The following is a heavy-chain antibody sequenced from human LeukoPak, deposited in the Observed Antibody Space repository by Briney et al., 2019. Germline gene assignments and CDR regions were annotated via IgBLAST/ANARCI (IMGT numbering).Heavy chain of an antibody. CDR1: GFTFSSYE. J-gene: IGHJ4*02. CDR2: ISSSGSTI. D-gene: IGHD2-2*01. V-gene: IGHV3-48*03. Sequence: GGSLRLSCAASGFTFSSYEMNGVRQAPGKGLEWVSYISSSGSTIYYADSVKGRFTISRDNAKNSLYLQMNSLRAEDTAVYYCARVNGGIVVVPAAPRGTYYFDYWGQGTLVTVSS. CDR3: ARVNGGIVVVPAAPRGTYYFDY.